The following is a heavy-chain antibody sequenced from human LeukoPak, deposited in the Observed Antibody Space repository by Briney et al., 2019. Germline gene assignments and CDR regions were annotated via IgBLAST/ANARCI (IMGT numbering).Heavy chain of an antibody. CDR3: AKDPPSNYYDSSGYLDY. CDR1: GFTFSSYA. J-gene: IGHJ4*02. CDR2: ISGSGGST. V-gene: IGHV3-23*01. Sequence: GGSLRLSGAASGFTFSSYAMSWVRQAPGKGLEWVSAISGSGGSTYYADSVKGRFTISRDNSKNTLYLQMNSLRAEDTAVYYCAKDPPSNYYDSSGYLDYWGQGTLVTVSS. D-gene: IGHD3-22*01.